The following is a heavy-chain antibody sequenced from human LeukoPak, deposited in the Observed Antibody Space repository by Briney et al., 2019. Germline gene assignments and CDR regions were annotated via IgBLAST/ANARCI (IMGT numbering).Heavy chain of an antibody. CDR2: IYYSGST. CDR1: GGSFSGYY. Sequence: SETLSLTCAVYGGSFSGYYWSWIRQPPGKGLEWIGYIYYSGSTNYNPSLKSRVTISVDTSKNQFSLKLSSVTAADTAVYYCARVTGWETWTNAFDIWGQGTMVTVSS. CDR3: ARVTGWETWTNAFDI. D-gene: IGHD1-26*01. J-gene: IGHJ3*02. V-gene: IGHV4-59*01.